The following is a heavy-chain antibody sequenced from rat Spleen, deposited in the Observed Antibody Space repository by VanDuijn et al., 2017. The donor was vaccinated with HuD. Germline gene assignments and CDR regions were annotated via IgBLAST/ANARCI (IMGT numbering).Heavy chain of an antibody. Sequence: EVQLVESDGGLVQPGRSLKLSCAASGFTFSDYYMAWVRQAPTKGLEWVATISYDGSSTYYRDSVKGRFTISRDNAKSTLYLQMDSLRSEDTATYYCVRGTDFDYWGQGVMVTVSS. CDR3: VRGTDFDY. CDR1: GFTFSDYY. V-gene: IGHV5-29*01. J-gene: IGHJ2*01. CDR2: ISYDGSST.